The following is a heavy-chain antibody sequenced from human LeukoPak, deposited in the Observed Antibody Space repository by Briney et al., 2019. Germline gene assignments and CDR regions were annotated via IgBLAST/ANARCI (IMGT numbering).Heavy chain of an antibody. V-gene: IGHV1-8*02. CDR3: ARVSSLGYCSGGSCYRFDF. D-gene: IGHD2-15*01. Sequence: ASVKVSCKAFRYTFTSYDINRVRQAPGQGLEWMGWMNPNSGNTGYAQKFQGRVIMTRDTSTSTAYMELTSLTSEDSAVYYCARVSSLGYCSGGSCYRFDFWGQGTLVIVSS. CDR2: MNPNSGNT. J-gene: IGHJ4*02. CDR1: RYTFTSYD.